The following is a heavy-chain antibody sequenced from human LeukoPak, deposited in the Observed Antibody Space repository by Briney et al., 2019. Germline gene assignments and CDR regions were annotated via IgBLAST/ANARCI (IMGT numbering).Heavy chain of an antibody. Sequence: SETLSLTCTVSSDSISSNNYYWGWIRQSPGKGLEWIGSINYSGSTYYNPSLKGRVTISVDTSKKQFSLNLSSVTAADTAVYYCARAHSSGWYPVNWFDPWGQGTLVTVSS. J-gene: IGHJ5*02. CDR1: SDSISSNNYY. D-gene: IGHD6-19*01. CDR2: INYSGST. V-gene: IGHV4-39*01. CDR3: ARAHSSGWYPVNWFDP.